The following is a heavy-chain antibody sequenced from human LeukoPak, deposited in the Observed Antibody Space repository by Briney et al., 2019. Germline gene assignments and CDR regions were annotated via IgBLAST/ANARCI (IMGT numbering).Heavy chain of an antibody. CDR1: GFIFSSYS. Sequence: GGSLRLSCAASGFIFSSYSMNWVRQAPGKGLEWISLISWNSGTIGYADSVKGRFTISRDNANNFLYLQMNSLRAEDTALYYCARAYKDRSLAGKKEFFQHWGQGTLVTVSS. J-gene: IGHJ1*01. D-gene: IGHD6-19*01. CDR3: ARAYKDRSLAGKKEFFQH. CDR2: ISWNSGTI. V-gene: IGHV3-9*01.